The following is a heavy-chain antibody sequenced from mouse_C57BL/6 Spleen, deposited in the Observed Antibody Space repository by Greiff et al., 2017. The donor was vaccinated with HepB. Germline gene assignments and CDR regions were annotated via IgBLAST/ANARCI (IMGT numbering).Heavy chain of an antibody. V-gene: IGHV5-17*01. CDR2: ISSGSSTI. CDR3: ARTRSGAMDY. CDR1: GFTFSDYG. D-gene: IGHD1-1*01. J-gene: IGHJ4*01. Sequence: EVKLQESGGGLVKPGGSLKLSCAASGFTFSDYGMHWVRQAPEKGLEWVAYISSGSSTIYYADTVKGRFTISRDNAKNTLFLQMTSLRSEDTAMYYCARTRSGAMDYWGQGTSVTVSS.